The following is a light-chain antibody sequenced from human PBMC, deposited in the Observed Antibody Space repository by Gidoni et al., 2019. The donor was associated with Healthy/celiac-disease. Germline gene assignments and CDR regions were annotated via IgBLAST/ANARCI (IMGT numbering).Light chain of an antibody. Sequence: QSALTQPAPVSGSPGQSITISCTGTSSDVGGYNYVSWYQQHPGKAPKLMIYEVSNRTSGVSNRFSGSKSGNTASLTISGLQAEDEADYYCSSYTSSSTLGVFGGGTKLTVL. J-gene: IGLJ3*02. CDR3: SSYTSSSTLGV. V-gene: IGLV2-14*01. CDR2: EVS. CDR1: SSDVGGYNY.